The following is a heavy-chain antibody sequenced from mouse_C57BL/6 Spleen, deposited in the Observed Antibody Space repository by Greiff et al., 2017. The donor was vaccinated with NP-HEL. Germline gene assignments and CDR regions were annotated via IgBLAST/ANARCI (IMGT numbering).Heavy chain of an antibody. Sequence: QVQLQQPGAELVRPGTSVKLSCKASGYTFTSYWMHWVKQRPGQGLEWIGVIDPSDSYTNYNQKFKGKATLTVDTSSSTAYMQLSSLTSEDSAVYYCARWNSNCFDYWGQGTTLTVSS. J-gene: IGHJ2*01. CDR2: IDPSDSYT. D-gene: IGHD2-5*01. V-gene: IGHV1-59*01. CDR1: GYTFTSYW. CDR3: ARWNSNCFDY.